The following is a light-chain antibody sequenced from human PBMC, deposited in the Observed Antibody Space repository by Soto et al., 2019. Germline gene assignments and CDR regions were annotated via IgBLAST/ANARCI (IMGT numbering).Light chain of an antibody. V-gene: IGKV1-39*01. CDR1: HSMSRF. Sequence: IQMTQSPSSLSASVGATVTIACRASHSMSRFLNWYQQKPGTAPKLMIYAASSLQSGVPSRFSGSGSGTDCTLTISSLQPEDVATYHCQQSYSTPRTFVQGTKVDIK. CDR3: QQSYSTPRT. CDR2: AAS. J-gene: IGKJ1*01.